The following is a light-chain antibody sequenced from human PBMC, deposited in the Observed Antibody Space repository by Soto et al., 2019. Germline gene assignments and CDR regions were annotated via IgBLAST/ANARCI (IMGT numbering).Light chain of an antibody. V-gene: IGKV3-15*01. J-gene: IGKJ1*01. CDR2: GAS. CDR3: QQYFNWPLTWT. Sequence: EIVLTQSPATLSVSAGGTVTLSCRASQSIRTNVAWYQQIPGQAPRLLVYGASTRATGVPARFSGSGSGIEFTLTISSLQSEDSAFYVCQQYFNWPLTWTFGPGTKVQIK. CDR1: QSIRTN.